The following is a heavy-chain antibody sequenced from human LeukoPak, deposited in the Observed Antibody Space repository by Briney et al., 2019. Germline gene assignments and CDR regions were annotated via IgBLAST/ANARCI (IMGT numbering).Heavy chain of an antibody. D-gene: IGHD2-2*03. CDR2: INPNSGGT. J-gene: IGHJ4*02. V-gene: IGHV1-2*02. Sequence: ASVKVSCKASGYTFTGYYMHWVRQAPGQGLEWMGWINPNSGGTNYAQKFQGRVAMTRDTSISTAYMELSRLRSDDTAVYYCARGLDIVVVPAATAAGYWGQGTLVTVSS. CDR3: ARGLDIVVVPAATAAGY. CDR1: GYTFTGYY.